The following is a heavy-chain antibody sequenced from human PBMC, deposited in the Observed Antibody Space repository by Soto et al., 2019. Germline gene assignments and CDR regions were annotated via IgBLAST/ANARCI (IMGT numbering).Heavy chain of an antibody. J-gene: IGHJ6*03. Sequence: SETLSLTCAVYGVSFSGYYWSWIRQPPGKGLEWIGEINHSGSTNYNPSLKSRVTISVDTSKNQFSLKLSSVTAADTAVYYCASNPITMVRGVIDYYYYYYMDVWGKGTTVTVSS. V-gene: IGHV4-34*01. CDR3: ASNPITMVRGVIDYYYYYYMDV. CDR2: INHSGST. D-gene: IGHD3-10*01. CDR1: GVSFSGYY.